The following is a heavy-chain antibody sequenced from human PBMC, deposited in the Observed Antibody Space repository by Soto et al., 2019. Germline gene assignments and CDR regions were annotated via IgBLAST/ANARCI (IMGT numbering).Heavy chain of an antibody. CDR2: INPNSGDT. V-gene: IGHV1-2*02. Sequence: QVQLVQSGAEVKKPGASVKVSCKASGYTFTAYYIHWVRQAPGQGLEWMGWINPNSGDTTSAQKFQGRVTLTRDTSINTAYMELRRLRSDDTAVYHCAREDGGPDSSGYAFTTWGQGTMVTVSS. CDR3: AREDGGPDSSGYAFTT. D-gene: IGHD3-22*01. J-gene: IGHJ3*02. CDR1: GYTFTAYY.